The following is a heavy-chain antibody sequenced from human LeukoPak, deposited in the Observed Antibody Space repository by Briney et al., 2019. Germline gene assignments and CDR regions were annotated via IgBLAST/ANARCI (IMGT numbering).Heavy chain of an antibody. V-gene: IGHV3-30*02. D-gene: IGHD3-3*01. Sequence: QPGGSLRLSCVASGFPFNTYFMHWVRQAPGKGLEWVASIRYDGSNKYYADSVRGRLSISRDNSEETLYLQMNSLRTGDTAVYYCAKSRSNYDFWSAFDYWGQGALVTVSS. J-gene: IGHJ4*02. CDR2: IRYDGSNK. CDR3: AKSRSNYDFWSAFDY. CDR1: GFPFNTYF.